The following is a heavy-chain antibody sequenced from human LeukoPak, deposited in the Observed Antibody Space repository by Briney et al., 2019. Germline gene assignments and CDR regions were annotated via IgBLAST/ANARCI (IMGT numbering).Heavy chain of an antibody. CDR2: ISVYNGNT. CDR1: GYTFTSYG. J-gene: IGHJ6*03. D-gene: IGHD3-9*01. CDR3: ARDHYDILTGYSVYYYYYMDV. Sequence: ASVKVSCKSSGYTFTSYGISWVRQAPGQGLEWMGWISVYNGNTNYAQKLQGRVTMTTDTSTSTAYMELRSLRSDDTAVYYCARDHYDILTGYSVYYYYYMDVWGKGTTVTISS. V-gene: IGHV1-18*01.